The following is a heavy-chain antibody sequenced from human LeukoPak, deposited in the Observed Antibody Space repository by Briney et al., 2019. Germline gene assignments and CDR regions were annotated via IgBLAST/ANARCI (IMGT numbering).Heavy chain of an antibody. CDR2: IYYSGST. CDR1: GGSISSYY. Sequence: SETLSLTCTVSGGSISSYYWNWIRQPPGKGLEWIGYIYYSGSTNYSPSLKSRVTISVDTSKNQFSLKLNSVTAADTAVYYCARNQWELPEIMYFDVWGQGALVTVSS. V-gene: IGHV4-59*01. D-gene: IGHD1-26*01. CDR3: ARNQWELPEIMYFDV. J-gene: IGHJ4*02.